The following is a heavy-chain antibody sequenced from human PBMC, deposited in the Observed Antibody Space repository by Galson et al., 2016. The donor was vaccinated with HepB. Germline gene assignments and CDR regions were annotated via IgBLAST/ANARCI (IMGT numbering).Heavy chain of an antibody. CDR1: GYTFTSYF. J-gene: IGHJ4*02. CDR2: INPSGGST. V-gene: IGHV1-46*01. CDR3: ARGAPNDY. Sequence: SVKVSCKASGYTFTSYFIHWVRQAPGQGLEWMGVINPSGGSTKDAQKFQGRVTMTRDTSTSTVYMELSSLRSEDTAVYFCARGAPNDYWGQGTLVTVSS.